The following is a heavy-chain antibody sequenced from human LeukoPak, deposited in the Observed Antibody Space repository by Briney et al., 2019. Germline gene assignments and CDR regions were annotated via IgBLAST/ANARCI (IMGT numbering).Heavy chain of an antibody. D-gene: IGHD4-17*01. J-gene: IGHJ4*02. CDR2: ISYDGSNK. CDR1: GFTFSSYG. CDR3: TCEDGEFYYFDH. Sequence: GGSLRLSCAASGFTFSSYGMHWVRQAPGKGLEWVAVISYDGSNKYYADSVKGRFTISRDNSKNTLYLQMNSLRAEDTAVYYCTCEDGEFYYFDHWGQGTLVTVSS. V-gene: IGHV3-30*03.